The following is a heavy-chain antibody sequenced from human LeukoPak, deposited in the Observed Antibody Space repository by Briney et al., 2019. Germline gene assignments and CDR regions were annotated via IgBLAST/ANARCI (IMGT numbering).Heavy chain of an antibody. CDR2: INHSGST. V-gene: IGHV4-34*01. D-gene: IGHD6-13*01. CDR1: GGSFSGYY. CDR3: ARSGTYRYSSSWYSYYYGMDV. J-gene: IGHJ6*02. Sequence: SETLSPTCAVYGGSFSGYYWSWIRQPPGKGLEWIGEINHSGSTNYNPSLKSRVTISVDTSKNQFSLKLSSVTAADTAVYYCARSGTYRYSSSWYSYYYGMDVWGQGTTVTVSS.